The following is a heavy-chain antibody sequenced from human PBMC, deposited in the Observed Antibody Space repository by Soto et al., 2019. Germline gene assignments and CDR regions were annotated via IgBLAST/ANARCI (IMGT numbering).Heavy chain of an antibody. CDR3: ARDNAKYYYYGMDV. D-gene: IGHD2-2*01. CDR2: IYYSGST. CDR1: GGSISSGGYY. V-gene: IGHV4-31*03. J-gene: IGHJ6*02. Sequence: SETLSLTCTVSGGSISSGGYYWSWIRQHPGKGLEWIGYIYYSGSTYYNPSLKSRVTISVDTSKNQFSLKLSSVTAADTAVYYCARDNAKYYYYGMDVWGQGTTVTVSS.